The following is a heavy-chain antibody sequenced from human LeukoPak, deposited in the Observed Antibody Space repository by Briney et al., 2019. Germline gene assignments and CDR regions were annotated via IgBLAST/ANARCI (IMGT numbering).Heavy chain of an antibody. D-gene: IGHD1-1*01. CDR1: GYTFTIYY. CDR3: ARGRQLERRYYYYYMDV. V-gene: IGHV1-46*01. CDR2: INPSGGST. Sequence: ASVKVSCKASGYTFTIYYMHWVRQAPGQGLEWMGIINPSGGSTSYAQKFQGRVTMTRDTSTSTVYMELSSLRSEDTAVYYCARGRQLERRYYYYYMDVWGKGTTVTVSS. J-gene: IGHJ6*03.